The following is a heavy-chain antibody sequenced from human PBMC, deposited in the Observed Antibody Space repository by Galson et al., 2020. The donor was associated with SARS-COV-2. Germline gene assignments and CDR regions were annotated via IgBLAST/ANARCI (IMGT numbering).Heavy chain of an antibody. V-gene: IGHV3-43D*03. CDR3: TRGDCTSTSCLDY. D-gene: IGHD2-2*01. CDR2: ISWDGSVT. CDR1: GFIFNDYA. Sequence: GGSLRLSCAASGFIFNDYAMNWVRQAPGKGLEWVSLISWDGSVTYYADSVKGRFFISRDDSKNSLYLQLNSLRAEDTALYYCTRGDCTSTSCLDYWGQGTLVTVSS. J-gene: IGHJ4*02.